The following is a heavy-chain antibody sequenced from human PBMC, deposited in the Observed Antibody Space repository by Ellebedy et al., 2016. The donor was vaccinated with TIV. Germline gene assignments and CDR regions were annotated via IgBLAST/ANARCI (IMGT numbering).Heavy chain of an antibody. Sequence: SETLSLTXTVSGGSISSYYWSWIRQPPGKGLECIGYIYYNGNTNYNPSLKSRVTISVDTSENQFSLKVTSVTAADTAVYYCASLGIPEGGWVPWDYWGQGTLVTVSS. CDR1: GGSISSYY. CDR2: IYYNGNT. V-gene: IGHV4-59*08. J-gene: IGHJ4*02. D-gene: IGHD6-19*01. CDR3: ASLGIPEGGWVPWDY.